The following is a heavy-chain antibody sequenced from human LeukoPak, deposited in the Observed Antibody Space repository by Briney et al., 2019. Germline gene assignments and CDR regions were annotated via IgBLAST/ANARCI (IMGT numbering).Heavy chain of an antibody. D-gene: IGHD3/OR15-3a*01. Sequence: SETLSLTCAVYDGSFSGYYWSWIRQPPGKGLEWIGEINHSGSTNHNPSLKSRVTIPLDKSKSQFFFEERYVTGADTAVYYFGRGLGYSWTGENYWGQGTLVTASS. J-gene: IGHJ4*02. CDR3: GRGLGYSWTGENY. V-gene: IGHV4-34*01. CDR2: INHSGST. CDR1: DGSFSGYY.